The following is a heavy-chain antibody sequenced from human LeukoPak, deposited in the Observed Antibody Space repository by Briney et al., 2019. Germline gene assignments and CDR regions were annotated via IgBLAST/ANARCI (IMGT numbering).Heavy chain of an antibody. CDR1: GGSISSGSYY. CDR3: ARCYMAYNWFDP. D-gene: IGHD2-15*01. J-gene: IGHJ5*02. CDR2: IYTSGST. V-gene: IGHV4-61*02. Sequence: SQTLSLTCTVSGGSISSGSYYWSWIRQPAGKGLEWIGRIYTSGSTNYNPSLKSRVTISVDTSKNQFSLKLSSVTAADTAVYYCARCYMAYNWFDPWSQGTLVTVSS.